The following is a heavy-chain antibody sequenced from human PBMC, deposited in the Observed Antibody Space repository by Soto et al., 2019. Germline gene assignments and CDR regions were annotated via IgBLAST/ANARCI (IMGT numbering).Heavy chain of an antibody. CDR1: GVSIXSXX. Sequence: PSETLSLTCTVSGVSIXSXXXXLIXXXXXXXXEWIGYIYYSGSTNYNPSLKSRVTISVDTSKNQFSLKLSSVTAADTAVYCCARDRXNSIAAAAKGRLFWFDPWGQGTLVTVSS. J-gene: IGHJ5*02. V-gene: IGHV4-59*12. D-gene: IGHD6-13*01. CDR2: IYYSGST. CDR3: ARDRXNSIAAAAKGRLFWFDP.